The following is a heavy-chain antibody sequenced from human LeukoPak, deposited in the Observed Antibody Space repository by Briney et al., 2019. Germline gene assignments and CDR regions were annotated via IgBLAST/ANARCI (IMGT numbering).Heavy chain of an antibody. Sequence: GGPLRLSCAASGFTFSSYWMSWVRQAPGKGLEWVANIKQDGSEKYYVDSVKGRFTISRDNAKNSLYLQMNSLRAEDTAVYYCARTWIAVSFDYWGQGTLVTVSS. J-gene: IGHJ4*02. CDR3: ARTWIAVSFDY. CDR1: GFTFSSYW. V-gene: IGHV3-7*01. D-gene: IGHD2-21*01. CDR2: IKQDGSEK.